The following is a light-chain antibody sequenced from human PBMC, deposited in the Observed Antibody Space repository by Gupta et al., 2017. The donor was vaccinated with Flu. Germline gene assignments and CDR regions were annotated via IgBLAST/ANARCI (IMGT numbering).Light chain of an antibody. J-gene: IGLJ1*01. CDR2: DDF. Sequence: SYVLTQPPSVSVAPGQTASITFGGNNIGSKSVHWYQQKPGQAPVLVVYDDFDRPSGIPERFSGSNSGNTATLTISRVEAGDEADYYCQVWDDSGDHCLFGTGTKVTVL. CDR1: NIGSKS. CDR3: QVWDDSGDHCL. V-gene: IGLV3-21*02.